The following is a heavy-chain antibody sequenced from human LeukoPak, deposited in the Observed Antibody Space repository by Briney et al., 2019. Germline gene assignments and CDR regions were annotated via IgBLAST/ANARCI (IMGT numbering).Heavy chain of an antibody. CDR3: ARRMGGWYQLYYFDY. D-gene: IGHD6-19*01. Sequence: PETLSLTCSVSGGSISSFYCNWIRQPAGKGLEWIGRIYTSGTTTYNSSLKSRVTMSVDTSKNQFSLKLSSVTAADTAVYYCARRMGGWYQLYYFDYWGQGTLVTVSS. CDR1: GGSISSFY. V-gene: IGHV4-4*07. J-gene: IGHJ4*02. CDR2: IYTSGTT.